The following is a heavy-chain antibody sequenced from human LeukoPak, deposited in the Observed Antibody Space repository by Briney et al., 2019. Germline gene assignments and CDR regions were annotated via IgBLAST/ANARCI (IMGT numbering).Heavy chain of an antibody. J-gene: IGHJ4*02. CDR1: GFTVSSNY. CDR3: AKDSSSWYFDY. CDR2: IYSGGST. D-gene: IGHD6-13*01. Sequence: GGSLRLSCAASGFTVSSNYMSWVRQAPGKGLEWVSVIYSGGSTYYADSVKGRFTISRDNTKNTLYLQVNSLRAEDTAVYYCAKDSSSWYFDYWGQGTLVTVSS. V-gene: IGHV3-53*01.